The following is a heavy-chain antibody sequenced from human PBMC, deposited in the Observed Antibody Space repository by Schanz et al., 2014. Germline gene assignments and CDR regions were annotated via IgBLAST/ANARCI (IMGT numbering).Heavy chain of an antibody. V-gene: IGHV1-18*01. CDR1: GYTFTTYA. Sequence: QVQLVQSGAEVKKPGASVRVSCKASGYTFTTYAMSWVRQAPGQGLEWVGWISVYTGNTKYGQKVQGRVTMTTDTATSAVYMDLRSLRSDDTDVSYCARAAGRDFWIGDYTRVDYWGQGTLVTVSS. CDR3: ARAAGRDFWIGDYTRVDY. D-gene: IGHD3-3*01. CDR2: ISVYTGNT. J-gene: IGHJ4*02.